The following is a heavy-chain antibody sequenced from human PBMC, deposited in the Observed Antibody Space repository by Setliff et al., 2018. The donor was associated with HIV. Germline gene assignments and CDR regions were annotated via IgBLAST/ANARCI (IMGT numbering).Heavy chain of an antibody. J-gene: IGHJ4*02. D-gene: IGHD6-6*01. CDR3: ARGSYLAARPRVRYYDS. CDR2: INHRGST. V-gene: IGHV4-34*01. CDR1: RGSISTHY. Sequence: SETLSLTCAVSRGSISTHYWSWIRQPPGKGLEWIGEINHRGSTNYNPSLKSRVTMSIDKSKNQVSLELSSVTAADTAVYFCARGSYLAARPRVRYYDSWGQGTLVTVSS.